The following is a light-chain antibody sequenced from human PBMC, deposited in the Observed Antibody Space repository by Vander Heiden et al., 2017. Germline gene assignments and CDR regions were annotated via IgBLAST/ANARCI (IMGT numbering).Light chain of an antibody. CDR3: QQYYNFWT. Sequence: TQMTQSPSTLSASVGDRVTITCRASDKINIWLAWYHQKPGKAANLLIYKASILENGVPSRFGGSGSGTEFTLTISSLQPDDSGTYYCQQYYNFWTFGQGTKVEIK. J-gene: IGKJ1*01. V-gene: IGKV1-5*03. CDR1: DKINIW. CDR2: KAS.